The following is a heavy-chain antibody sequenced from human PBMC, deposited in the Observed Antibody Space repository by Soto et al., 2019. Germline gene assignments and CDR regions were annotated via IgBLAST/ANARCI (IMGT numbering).Heavy chain of an antibody. Sequence: HAQAMQSGAEVKKPGDSVKVSCKTSGYIFSDYGINWVRQAPGQGLEWMGWISGYSGNENLAQKFQGRVTMTTDKSTRTAYMELRRLRSDDTAVYYCAKRTSGTTWGESDYWGQGTLVTVSS. J-gene: IGHJ4*02. CDR1: GYIFSDYG. V-gene: IGHV1-18*04. CDR3: AKRTSGTTWGESDY. CDR2: ISGYSGNE. D-gene: IGHD4-17*01.